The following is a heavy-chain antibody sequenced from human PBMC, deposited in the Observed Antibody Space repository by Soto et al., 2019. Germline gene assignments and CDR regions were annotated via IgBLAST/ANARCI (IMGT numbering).Heavy chain of an antibody. CDR1: VYSVSSNSAA. CDR2: TYYRSKWCN. Sequence: PSQTLSLTCAISVYSVSSNSAAWNWIMQSPSRGLEWLGRTYYRSKWCNDYAVSVKSRITINPDTSKNQFSLQLNSVTPEDTAVYYCARDERKGSSGDYGMDVWGQRTPVTVS. J-gene: IGHJ6*02. V-gene: IGHV6-1*01. D-gene: IGHD6-6*01. CDR3: ARDERKGSSGDYGMDV.